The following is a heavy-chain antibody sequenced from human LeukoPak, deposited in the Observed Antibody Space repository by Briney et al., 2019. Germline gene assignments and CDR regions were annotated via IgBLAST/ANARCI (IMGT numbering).Heavy chain of an antibody. CDR1: GFTFNNYA. Sequence: PGGSLRLSCAASGFTFNNYAMTWVRQAPGKGLEWVSVVSGSGDNTNYADSVKGRFTISRDNSKNTLFLQMNSLRTEDTAVYYCAKVLAAAGTLGDYWGQGTLVTVSS. J-gene: IGHJ4*02. CDR2: VSGSGDNT. CDR3: AKVLAAAGTLGDY. V-gene: IGHV3-23*01. D-gene: IGHD6-13*01.